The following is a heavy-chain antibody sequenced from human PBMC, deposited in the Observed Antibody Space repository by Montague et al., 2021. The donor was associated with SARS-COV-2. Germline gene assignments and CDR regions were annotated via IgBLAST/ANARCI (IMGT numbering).Heavy chain of an antibody. J-gene: IGHJ4*02. V-gene: IGHV4-34*01. CDR2: INHSGST. CDR3: ARREYSYGWGD. CDR1: GGSFSGYY. D-gene: IGHD5-18*01. Sequence: SETLSLTCAVYGGSFSGYYWSWIRQPPGKGLEWIGEINHSGSTNYNPSLKSRVTISVDTSKNQFSLKSNSVTAADTALYYCARREYSYGWGDWGQGTLVTVSS.